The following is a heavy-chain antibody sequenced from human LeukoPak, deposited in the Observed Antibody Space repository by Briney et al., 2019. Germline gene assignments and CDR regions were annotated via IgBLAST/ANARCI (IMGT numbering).Heavy chain of an antibody. V-gene: IGHV3-9*01. J-gene: IGHJ4*02. Sequence: GGSLRLSCAASGFTFDDYAMHWVRQAPGKGLEWVSGISWNSGSIGYADSVKGRFTISRDNSKNTLYLQMNSLRAEDTAVYYCAKEGPYSETYSHFDYWGQGTLVTVSS. CDR3: AKEGPYSETYSHFDY. D-gene: IGHD1-26*01. CDR1: GFTFDDYA. CDR2: ISWNSGSI.